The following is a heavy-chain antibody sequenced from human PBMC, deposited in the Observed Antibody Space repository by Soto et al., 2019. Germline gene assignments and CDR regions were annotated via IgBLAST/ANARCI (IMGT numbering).Heavy chain of an antibody. CDR1: GYPICISY. J-gene: IGHJ6*03. CDR3: AREVPAMVKPKKLHGYYYYDMDV. CDR2: IYYSGST. D-gene: IGHD5-18*01. Sequence: SETMYIARTVSGYPICISYLAGILQPPGKGLEWIGYIYYSGSTNYNPSLKSRVTISVDTSKNQFSLKLSSVTAADTAVYYCAREVPAMVKPKKLHGYYYYDMDVWGKGTTVTVSS. V-gene: IGHV4-59*01.